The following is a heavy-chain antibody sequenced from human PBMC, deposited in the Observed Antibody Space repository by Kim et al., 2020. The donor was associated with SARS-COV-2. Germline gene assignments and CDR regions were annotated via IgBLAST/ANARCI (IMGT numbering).Heavy chain of an antibody. CDR3: ARDEVLGPYYFDY. V-gene: IGHV1-3*01. J-gene: IGHJ4*02. D-gene: IGHD2-21*01. Sequence: ASVKVSCKASGYTFTSYGMHWVRQAPGQRLELMGWINVGNGDTLYSHKFQGRVTITGDTSASTVYMELSSLRSEDTALYYCARDEVLGPYYFDYWGQGT. CDR2: INVGNGDT. CDR1: GYTFTSYG.